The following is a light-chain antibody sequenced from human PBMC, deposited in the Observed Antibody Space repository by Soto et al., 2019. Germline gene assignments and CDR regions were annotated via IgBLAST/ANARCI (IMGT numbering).Light chain of an antibody. Sequence: QSALTQPASVSGSPGQSITISCTGTSSDVGAYNYVSWYQQHPGKAPKLMIYEVSNRPSGVSDRFSGSRSGNTASLTISGPQAEDESDYYCSSYTSSSTWVFGGGTKVTVL. V-gene: IGLV2-14*01. J-gene: IGLJ3*02. CDR2: EVS. CDR1: SSDVGAYNY. CDR3: SSYTSSSTWV.